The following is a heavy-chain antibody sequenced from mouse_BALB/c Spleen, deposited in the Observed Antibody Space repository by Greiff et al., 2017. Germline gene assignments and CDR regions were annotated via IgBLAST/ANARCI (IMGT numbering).Heavy chain of an antibody. J-gene: IGHJ4*01. CDR3: ARWDYYAMDY. Sequence: EVHLVESGPGLVKPSQSLSLTCTVTGYSITSDYAWNWIRQFPGNKLEWMGYISYSGSTSYNPSLKSRISITRDTSKNQFFLQLNSVTTEDTATYYCARWDYYAMDYWGQGTSVTVSS. V-gene: IGHV3-2*02. CDR1: GYSITSDYA. CDR2: ISYSGST.